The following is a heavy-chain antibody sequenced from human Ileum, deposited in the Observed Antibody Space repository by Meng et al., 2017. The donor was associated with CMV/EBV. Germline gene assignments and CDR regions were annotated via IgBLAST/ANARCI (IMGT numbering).Heavy chain of an antibody. CDR1: GGSISSGTYY. CDR3: AGDWGPYSSRGYFDP. V-gene: IGHV4-39*07. J-gene: IGHJ5*02. D-gene: IGHD6-13*01. Sequence: QLQAPGPGLVTPSQTLSLTFTVTGGSISSGTYYWAWIRQSPGKGLEWIGSIYYSGSTYDNPSLKSRVTMSVDTFKNQFSLKLTSVTAADTAVYYCAGDWGPYSSRGYFDPWGQGTLVTVSS. CDR2: IYYSGST.